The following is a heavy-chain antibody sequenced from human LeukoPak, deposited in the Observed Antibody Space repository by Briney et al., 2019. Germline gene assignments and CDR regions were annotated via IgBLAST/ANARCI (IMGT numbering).Heavy chain of an antibody. CDR3: VREGYSTGQFDY. Sequence: GSLRLSFAASGFIFSDYYMTWIRQAPGKGLEWVSHISSSGSNIHHSDSVKGRFTVSRDNPKNSLYLQMNSLRAEDTAVYYCVREGYSTGQFDYWGQGTLVTVSS. D-gene: IGHD2-8*02. CDR1: GFIFSDYY. CDR2: ISSSGSNI. J-gene: IGHJ4*02. V-gene: IGHV3-11*04.